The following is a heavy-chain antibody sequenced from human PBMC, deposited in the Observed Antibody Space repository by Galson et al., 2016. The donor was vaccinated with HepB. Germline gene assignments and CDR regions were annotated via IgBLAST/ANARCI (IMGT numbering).Heavy chain of an antibody. CDR3: VRVVNGSYYT. CDR2: IYTSGST. D-gene: IGHD1-26*01. Sequence: SETLSLTCTVSGGSVSSGTYYWNWIRQPAGKGLEWIGRIYTSGSTNYSPSLKSRVTISLDTSKDHFSLKLSSLRVEDTAVYYCVRVVNGSYYTWGQGTLVTVSS. V-gene: IGHV4-61*10. CDR1: GGSVSSGTYY. J-gene: IGHJ5*02.